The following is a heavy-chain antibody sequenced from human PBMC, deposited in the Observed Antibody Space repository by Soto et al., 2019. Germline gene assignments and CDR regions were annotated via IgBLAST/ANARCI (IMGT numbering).Heavy chain of an antibody. J-gene: IGHJ4*02. V-gene: IGHV3-48*02. CDR3: ARDRSYGSSYYHHFDY. CDR2: ISSSSANI. CDR1: GFTLNGYA. D-gene: IGHD6-13*01. Sequence: EVQLVESGGGLVQPGGSLRLSCAASGFTLNGYAMNWVRQAPGKGLEWVSYISSSSANIHYADSVKGRFTISRDNAKNSLYLQMNRLRDEDTAVYYCARDRSYGSSYYHHFDYWGQGTLVTVSS.